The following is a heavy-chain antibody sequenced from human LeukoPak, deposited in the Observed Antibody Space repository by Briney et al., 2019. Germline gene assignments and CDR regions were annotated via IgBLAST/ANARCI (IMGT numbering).Heavy chain of an antibody. V-gene: IGHV5-51*01. CDR2: IYPSDSDT. CDR3: ARYSSGYYYVVH. J-gene: IGHJ4*01. CDR1: GYSFTSYW. D-gene: IGHD3-22*01. Sequence: EESLKISCKGSGYSFTSYWIAWLRQMPGKGLEWMGIIYPSDSDTRYSPSFQGQVTISADKSISTAYLQWSSLKASDTAMYYCARYSSGYYYVVHWGQGTLVTVSS.